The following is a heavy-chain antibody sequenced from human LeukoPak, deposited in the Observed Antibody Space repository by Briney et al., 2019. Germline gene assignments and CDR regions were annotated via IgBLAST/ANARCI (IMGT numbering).Heavy chain of an antibody. CDR3: ARGSIEDIVVVVAATPLAYYYYMDV. CDR2: INTNTGNP. J-gene: IGHJ6*03. V-gene: IGHV7-4-1*02. CDR1: GYTFTSYA. Sequence: ASVKVSCKASGYTFTSYAMNWVRQAPGQGLEWMGWINTNTGNPTYAQGFTGRFVFSLDTSVSTAYLQISSLKAEDTAVYYCARGSIEDIVVVVAATPLAYYYYMDVWGKGTTVTVSS. D-gene: IGHD2-15*01.